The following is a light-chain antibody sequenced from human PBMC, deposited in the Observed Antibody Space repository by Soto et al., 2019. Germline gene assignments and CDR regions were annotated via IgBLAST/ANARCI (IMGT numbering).Light chain of an antibody. CDR1: HGISIN. J-gene: IGKJ4*01. CDR3: KQFKSYPLT. V-gene: IGKV1-9*01. CDR2: AAS. Sequence: IQFTQSPSSLSAWLRDTVDIACRASHGISINLAWYQQKPGKVPKLLISAASTLQSGVPSRLSGSGSGTDFTLTISSLQTEDFATYSCKQFKSYPLTFGGGTKVDIK.